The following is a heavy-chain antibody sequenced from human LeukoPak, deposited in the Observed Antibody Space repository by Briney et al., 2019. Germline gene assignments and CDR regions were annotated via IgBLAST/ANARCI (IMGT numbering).Heavy chain of an antibody. CDR2: VSPNNGDT. D-gene: IGHD2-21*02. Sequence: ASVKVSCKASGYTFTSYGISWVRQAPGQGLEWMGWVSPNNGDTNYAQKFQGRVTMTRDTTINRAYMELSRLRSDDTAVYYCARDRESLETENFDYYYYMDVWGKGTTVTVSS. CDR1: GYTFTSYG. J-gene: IGHJ6*03. CDR3: ARDRESLETENFDYYYYMDV. V-gene: IGHV1-18*01.